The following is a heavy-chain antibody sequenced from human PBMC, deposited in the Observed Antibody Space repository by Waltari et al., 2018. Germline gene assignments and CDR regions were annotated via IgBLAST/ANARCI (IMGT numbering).Heavy chain of an antibody. CDR1: GYSFTSYW. CDR3: ASTFSGYDSSGYYPDFDY. V-gene: IGHV5-10-1*01. Sequence: ESLRISCKGSGYSFTSYWISWVRQMPGKGLEWMGRIDPSDSYTNYSPSFQGHVTISADKSISTAYLHWSSLKASDTAMYYCASTFSGYDSSGYYPDFDYWGQGTLVTVSS. CDR2: IDPSDSYT. D-gene: IGHD3-22*01. J-gene: IGHJ4*02.